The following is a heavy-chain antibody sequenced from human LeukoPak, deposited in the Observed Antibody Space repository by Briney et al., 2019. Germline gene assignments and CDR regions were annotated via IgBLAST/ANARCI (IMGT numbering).Heavy chain of an antibody. D-gene: IGHD2-15*01. J-gene: IGHJ4*02. CDR3: ARDNEYCTGGTCRLDY. CDR2: INNDGRST. Sequence: GGFLRLSCASSGFTFSFYWMHWDRQAPGKGLVWVSRINNDGRSTSYAGSVKGRFTISRDNAKNTLYLQMNSLRAEDTAVYYRARDNEYCTGGTCRLDYWGQAAVDTVSS. CDR1: GFTFSFYW. V-gene: IGHV3-74*01.